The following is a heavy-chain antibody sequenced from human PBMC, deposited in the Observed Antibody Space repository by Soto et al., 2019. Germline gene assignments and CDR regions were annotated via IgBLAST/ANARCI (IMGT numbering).Heavy chain of an antibody. CDR2: ISGSGGST. D-gene: IGHD4-17*01. CDR1: GFTFSSYA. V-gene: IGHV3-23*01. Sequence: EVQMLESGGGLVQPGGSLRLSCAASGFTFSSYAMSWVRQAPGKGLEWVSAISGSGGSTYYADSVKGRFTISRDNAKNTLYLQMNSLRAEDTAVYYWAKGLFLTETTFGPDAFDIWGQGTMVTVSS. J-gene: IGHJ3*02. CDR3: AKGLFLTETTFGPDAFDI.